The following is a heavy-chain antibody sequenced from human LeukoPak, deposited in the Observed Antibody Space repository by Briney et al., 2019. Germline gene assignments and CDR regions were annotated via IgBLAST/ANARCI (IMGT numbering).Heavy chain of an antibody. D-gene: IGHD6-19*01. CDR2: IYSGGRT. CDR3: ARGGKRALAGARSPQNFQH. J-gene: IGHJ1*01. CDR1: EFSVGYNY. V-gene: IGHV3-66*01. Sequence: GGSLRLSCAAYEFSVGYNYMTWVPQAPGKGLEWVSLIYSGGRTYYADSVKGRFTISRDNSKNTLYLQMNSLRPEDTAVYYSARGGKRALAGARSPQNFQHWGQGTLVTVSS.